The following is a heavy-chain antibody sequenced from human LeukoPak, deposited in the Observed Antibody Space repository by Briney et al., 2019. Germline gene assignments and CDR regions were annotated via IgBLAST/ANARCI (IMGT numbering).Heavy chain of an antibody. J-gene: IGHJ5*02. CDR2: ISGSGGST. D-gene: IGHD6-13*01. Sequence: GGSLRLSCAASGFTFSSYAMSWVRQAPGKGLEWVSAISGSGGSTYYADFVKGRFTISRDNSKNTLYLQMNSLRAEDTAVYYCAKGSSWTERRGNWFDPWGQGTLVTVSS. CDR3: AKGSSWTERRGNWFDP. CDR1: GFTFSSYA. V-gene: IGHV3-23*01.